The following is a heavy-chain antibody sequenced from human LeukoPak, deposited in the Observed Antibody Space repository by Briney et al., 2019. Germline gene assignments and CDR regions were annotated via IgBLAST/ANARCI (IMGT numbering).Heavy chain of an antibody. D-gene: IGHD1-1*01. CDR1: GFTFSSYW. CDR2: IKEDGSDK. J-gene: IGHJ4*02. V-gene: IGHV3-7*05. Sequence: GGSLRLSCAASGFTFSSYWMSWLRQAPGKGLEWVANIKEDGSDKYYVDSVKGRFTISRDNAKNSLYLQTNRLRAEDTALYYCARRNWNGIYCFDYWGQGTLVTVSS. CDR3: ARRNWNGIYCFDY.